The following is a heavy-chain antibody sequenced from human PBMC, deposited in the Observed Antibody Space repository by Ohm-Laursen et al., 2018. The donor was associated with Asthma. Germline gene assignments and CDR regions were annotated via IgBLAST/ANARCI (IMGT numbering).Heavy chain of an antibody. V-gene: IGHV3-7*05. Sequence: SLRLSCAATGFTFGDYAMHWVRQRPGKGLEWAANIYPDGGEKYYVDSVDGRFTISRDNAKNSLYLQMNSLRAEDTAVYYCATNLPYEAENYWGQGTLVTVSS. CDR3: ATNLPYEAENY. CDR2: IYPDGGEK. D-gene: IGHD3-16*01. CDR1: GFTFGDYA. J-gene: IGHJ4*02.